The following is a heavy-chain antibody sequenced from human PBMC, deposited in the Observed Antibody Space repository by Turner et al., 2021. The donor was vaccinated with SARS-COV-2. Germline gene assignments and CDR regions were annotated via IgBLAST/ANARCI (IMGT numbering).Heavy chain of an antibody. CDR1: GYPFSSLH. V-gene: IGHV1-8*01. CDR3: ARGVAAGFDY. D-gene: IGHD6-13*01. J-gene: IGHJ4*02. Sequence: QVLLVQSGSEVKEPGASVKVSCTPSGYPFSSLHINWVRQATGQGREWMRWVDPENGEAGYGQKFQGRVTFTRDTSVDTAYMEFSNLGSEDTAVYYCARGVAAGFDYWGQGTLVTVSS. CDR2: VDPENGEA.